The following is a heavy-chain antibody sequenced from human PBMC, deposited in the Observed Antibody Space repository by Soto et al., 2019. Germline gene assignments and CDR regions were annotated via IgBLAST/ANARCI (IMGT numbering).Heavy chain of an antibody. Sequence: QAQVVESGGGLVKPGGSLRLSCAASGFTFSDYYMSWIRQAPGKGLEWVSVISGNSGKTDYADSVKGRFSISRVKRNNPDYMQRNRLRGEETAVYYTGLTSCIGGCYSTFDYWGRGTLGPVTS. CDR3: GLTSCIGGCYSTFDY. D-gene: IGHD2-21*01. CDR1: GFTFSDYY. V-gene: IGHV3-11*05. J-gene: IGHJ4*02. CDR2: ISGNSGKT.